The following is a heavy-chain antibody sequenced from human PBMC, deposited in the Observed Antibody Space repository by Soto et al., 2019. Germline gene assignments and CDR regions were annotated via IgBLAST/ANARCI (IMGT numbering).Heavy chain of an antibody. Sequence: SETLSLTCTVSGGSIRSGGYYWSWVRQNPRRGLEWIGNIYYSGNTYYNPSLKSRLTISVDTSKNQLSLNLSSVTAADTAVYYCARDRLMATAGTARHYFGLDVWGQGTTVTVSS. CDR1: GGSIRSGGYY. CDR3: ARDRLMATAGTARHYFGLDV. V-gene: IGHV4-31*03. D-gene: IGHD5-18*01. J-gene: IGHJ6*02. CDR2: IYYSGNT.